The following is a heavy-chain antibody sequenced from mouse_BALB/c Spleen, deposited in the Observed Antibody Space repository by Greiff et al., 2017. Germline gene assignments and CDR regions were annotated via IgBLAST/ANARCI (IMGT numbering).Heavy chain of an antibody. J-gene: IGHJ2*01. CDR1: GFTFSSYA. CDR3: ARTYRYDYFDY. Sequence: EVHLVESGGGLVKPGGSLKLSCAASGFTFSSYAMSWVRQTPEKRLEWVASISSGGSTYYPDSVKGRFTISRDNARNILYLQMSSLRSEDTAMYYCARTYRYDYFDYWGQGTTLTVSS. V-gene: IGHV5-6-5*01. D-gene: IGHD2-14*01. CDR2: ISSGGST.